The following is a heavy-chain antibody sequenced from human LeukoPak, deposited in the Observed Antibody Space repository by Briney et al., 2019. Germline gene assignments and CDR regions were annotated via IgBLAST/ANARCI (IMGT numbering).Heavy chain of an antibody. D-gene: IGHD2-21*02. V-gene: IGHV3-74*01. Sequence: PGGSLRLSCVASEFDFFSYGIQWVRQAPGKGLVWVSRIFTDGSTTSYADSVKGRFTISRDNAKNTLYLEMKSLRVEDTAVYYCARELPREVTLDYWGQGTLVTVSP. J-gene: IGHJ4*01. CDR1: EFDFFSYG. CDR3: ARELPREVTLDY. CDR2: IFTDGSTT.